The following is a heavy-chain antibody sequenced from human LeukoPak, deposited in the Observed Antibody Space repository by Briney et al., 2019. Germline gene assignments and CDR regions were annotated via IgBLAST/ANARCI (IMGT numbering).Heavy chain of an antibody. Sequence: NPSETLSLTCTVSGGSISSSSYYWGWIRQPPGKGLEWIGSIYYSGSTYYNPSLKSRVTISVGTSKNQFSLKLSSVTAADTAVYYCARSGKYSSSWYVAYWGQGTLVTVSS. CDR3: ARSGKYSSSWYVAY. J-gene: IGHJ4*02. CDR2: IYYSGST. CDR1: GGSISSSSYY. V-gene: IGHV4-39*01. D-gene: IGHD6-13*01.